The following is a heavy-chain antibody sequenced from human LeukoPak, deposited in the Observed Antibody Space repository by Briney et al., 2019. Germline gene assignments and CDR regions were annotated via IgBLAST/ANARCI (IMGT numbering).Heavy chain of an antibody. J-gene: IGHJ3*01. CDR2: IGTTDGSK. V-gene: IGHV3-48*02. CDR1: GFSFSDYS. Sequence: QPGGSLRLSCAASGFSFSDYSMTWVRPAPGKGLEWVSYIGTTDGSKYYADSVKGRFSISRENAKNSLYLQMNSLRDEDMAVYYCARDHNWAFDFWGQGAMVTVSS. D-gene: IGHD3-16*01. CDR3: ARDHNWAFDF.